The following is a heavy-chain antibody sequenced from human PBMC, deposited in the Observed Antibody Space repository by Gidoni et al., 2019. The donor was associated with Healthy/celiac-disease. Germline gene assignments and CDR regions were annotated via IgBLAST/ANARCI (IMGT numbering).Heavy chain of an antibody. CDR2: ISYDGSNK. D-gene: IGHD2-15*01. Sequence: QVQLVESGGGVVQPGRSLRLSCAASGFTFSSYAMHWVRQAPGKGLEWVAVISYDGSNKYYAESVKGRFTISRDNSKNTLYLQMNSLRAEDTAVYYCARDLSLVDYYYYGMDVWGQGTTVTVSS. V-gene: IGHV3-30-3*01. CDR3: ARDLSLVDYYYYGMDV. J-gene: IGHJ6*02. CDR1: GFTFSSYA.